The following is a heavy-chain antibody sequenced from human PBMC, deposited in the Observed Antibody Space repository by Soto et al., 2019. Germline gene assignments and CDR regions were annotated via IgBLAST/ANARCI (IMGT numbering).Heavy chain of an antibody. CDR1: GGSISSSNW. CDR3: ARVWTTVTNWFDP. CDR2: IYHSGST. V-gene: IGHV4-4*02. J-gene: IGHJ5*02. D-gene: IGHD4-17*01. Sequence: QVQLQESGPGLVKPSGTLSLTCAVSGGSISSSNWWSWVRQPPGKGLEWIGEIYHSGSTNYNPSPXXPXXISVDKSKNQFSLKLSSVTAADTAVYYCARVWTTVTNWFDPWGQGTLVTVSS.